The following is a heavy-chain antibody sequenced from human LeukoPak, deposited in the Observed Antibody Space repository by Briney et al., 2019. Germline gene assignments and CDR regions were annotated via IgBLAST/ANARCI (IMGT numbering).Heavy chain of an antibody. J-gene: IGHJ6*02. D-gene: IGHD4-23*01. CDR2: IYYSGST. CDR1: GGSISSYY. V-gene: IGHV4-59*01. CDR3: ARAPTVVTPAYYYYYGMDV. Sequence: SETLSLTCTVSGGSISSYYWSWIRQPPGKGLKWIGYIYYSGSTNYNPSLKSRVTISVDTSKNQFSLKLSSVTAADTAVYYCARAPTVVTPAYYYYYGMDVWGQGTTVTASS.